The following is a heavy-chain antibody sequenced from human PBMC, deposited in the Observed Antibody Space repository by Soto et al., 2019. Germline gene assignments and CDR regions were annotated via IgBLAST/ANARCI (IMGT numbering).Heavy chain of an antibody. CDR1: GFTFTTYW. V-gene: IGHV3-74*01. D-gene: IGHD3-16*01. CDR3: ARGGLWAYDLDE. J-gene: IGHJ6*03. CDR2: IKFDGITT. Sequence: EVQLVESGGGLVQPGGSLRLSCTASGFTFTTYWMHWVRQAPGKGLVWVSRIKFDGITTNYADSVKGRFTISRDNAKNTVYLQMNSLGAEDTAVCYCARGGLWAYDLDEWGKGTTVTVSS.